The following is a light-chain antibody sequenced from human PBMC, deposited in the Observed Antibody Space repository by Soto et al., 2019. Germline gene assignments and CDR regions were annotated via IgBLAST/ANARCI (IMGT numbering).Light chain of an antibody. Sequence: DIQMTQSPSSLSASVGDRVTIRCRASQSISRYLNWYQKKPGKAPKVLIYAASSLESGVPSRFSGRGSGTDFTRTISSLQLEDFATYYCQQTYSTPLTFGGGTKVEI. J-gene: IGKJ4*01. CDR3: QQTYSTPLT. CDR2: AAS. CDR1: QSISRY. V-gene: IGKV1-39*01.